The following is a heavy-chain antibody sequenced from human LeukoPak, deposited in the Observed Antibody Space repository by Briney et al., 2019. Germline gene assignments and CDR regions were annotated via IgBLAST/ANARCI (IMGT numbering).Heavy chain of an antibody. D-gene: IGHD3-10*01. V-gene: IGHV2-5*02. CDR2: VYWGDDK. J-gene: IGHJ4*02. Sequence: ESGPTLVKPTQTLTLTCTFSGLSLSTSGVGVGWIRQPPGKALEWLAHVYWGDDKRYSPSLKSRLTITKDTSKNLVVLTVTNMDVVDTATYYCALEIPDYFDSANYPGYWGQGTLVTVPS. CDR3: ALEIPDYFDSANYPGY. CDR1: GLSLSTSGVG.